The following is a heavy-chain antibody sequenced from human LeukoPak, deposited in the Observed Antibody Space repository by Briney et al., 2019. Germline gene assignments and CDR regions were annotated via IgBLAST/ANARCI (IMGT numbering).Heavy chain of an antibody. V-gene: IGHV3-30*02. CDR2: IRYDGSNK. Sequence: PGGSLRLSCAASGFTFSDYYMSWIRQAPGKGLEWVAFIRYDGSNKYYADSVKGRFTISRDNSKNTLYLQMNSLRAEDTAVYYCAKVAGVGFGEDWFDPWGQGTLVTVSS. CDR3: AKVAGVGFGEDWFDP. J-gene: IGHJ5*02. D-gene: IGHD3-16*01. CDR1: GFTFSDYY.